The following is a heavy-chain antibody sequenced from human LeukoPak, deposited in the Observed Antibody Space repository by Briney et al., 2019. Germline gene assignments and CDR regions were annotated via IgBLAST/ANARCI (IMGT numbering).Heavy chain of an antibody. CDR2: VSSSGST. CDR1: GDSFSNYQ. J-gene: IGHJ4*02. V-gene: IGHV4-59*01. D-gene: IGHD3-16*01. Sequence: SETLSLTCTVSGDSFSNYQWSWLRQPPGKGREWIGYVSSSGSTSYSPSLKGRVTMSVHTSKNQFSLKLNSVTAADTAVYYCARVGRGDHTWGSYSCDHWGQGTLVSVSS. CDR3: ARVGRGDHTWGSYSCDH.